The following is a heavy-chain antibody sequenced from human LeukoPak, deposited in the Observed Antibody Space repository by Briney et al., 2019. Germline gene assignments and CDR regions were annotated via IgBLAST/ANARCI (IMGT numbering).Heavy chain of an antibody. D-gene: IGHD2-2*01. J-gene: IGHJ6*03. Sequence: ASVKVSCKASGYTFTGYYTHWVRQAPGQGLEWMGWINPNSGGTNYAQKFQGRVTMTRDTSISTAYMELSRLRSDDTAVYYCARDYARYYYYYMDVWGKGTTVTVSS. V-gene: IGHV1-2*02. CDR2: INPNSGGT. CDR3: ARDYARYYYYYMDV. CDR1: GYTFTGYY.